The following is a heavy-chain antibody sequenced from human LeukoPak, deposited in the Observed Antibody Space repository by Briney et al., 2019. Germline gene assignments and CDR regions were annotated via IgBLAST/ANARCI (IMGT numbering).Heavy chain of an antibody. J-gene: IGHJ4*02. CDR3: AMHDYYDSSGYDGY. CDR1: GFTFSDHY. CDR2: ISNDGTTI. V-gene: IGHV3-11*04. Sequence: GGSLRLSCVASGFTFSDHYMSWIRQAPGKGLEWLSYISNDGTTIYYADSVKGRFTISRDNAKNSLHLQMNSLRAGDTAVYYCAMHDYYDSSGYDGYWGQGTLVTVSS. D-gene: IGHD3-22*01.